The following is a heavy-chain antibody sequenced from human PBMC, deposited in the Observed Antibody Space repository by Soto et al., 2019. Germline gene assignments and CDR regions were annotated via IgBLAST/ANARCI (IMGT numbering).Heavy chain of an antibody. J-gene: IGHJ6*03. CDR3: ARADGYDFWSGYPPVYYYMDV. Sequence: ASVKVSCKASGYTFTSYYMHWVRQAPGQGLEWMGIINPSGGSTSYAQKFQGRVTMTRDTSTSTVYMELSSLRSEDTAVYYCARADGYDFWSGYPPVYYYMDVWGKGTTVTVSS. D-gene: IGHD3-3*01. CDR2: INPSGGST. V-gene: IGHV1-46*03. CDR1: GYTFTSYY.